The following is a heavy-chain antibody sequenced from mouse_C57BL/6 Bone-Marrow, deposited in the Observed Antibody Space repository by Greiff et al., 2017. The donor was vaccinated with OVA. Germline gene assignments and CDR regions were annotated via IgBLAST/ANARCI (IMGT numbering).Heavy chain of an antibody. CDR3: AVWYY. CDR1: GYTFTSYW. D-gene: IGHD2-10*02. J-gene: IGHJ3*01. Sequence: QVQLKQPGAELVKPGASVKLSCKASGYTFTSYWMQWVKQRPGQGLEWIGEIDPSDSYTNYNQKFKGKATLTVDKSSSTAYMQLSSLTSEDSAVYYCAVWYYWGQGTLVTVSA. CDR2: IDPSDSYT. V-gene: IGHV1-50*01.